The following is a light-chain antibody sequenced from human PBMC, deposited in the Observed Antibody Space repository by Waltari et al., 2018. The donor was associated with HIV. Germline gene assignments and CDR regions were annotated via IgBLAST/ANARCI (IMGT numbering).Light chain of an antibody. Sequence: DIVLTQSPPLLSASVGDRIPITCRASQGIRNYLAWYQQKPGRAPKLLVYRSATLQDGVSSRFGGSVSGTEFTLTSTRRQPEDFGTYFCRQENSYPLTFGPGTRLDVK. V-gene: IGKV1-9*01. J-gene: IGKJ3*01. CDR1: QGIRNY. CDR3: RQENSYPLT. CDR2: RSA.